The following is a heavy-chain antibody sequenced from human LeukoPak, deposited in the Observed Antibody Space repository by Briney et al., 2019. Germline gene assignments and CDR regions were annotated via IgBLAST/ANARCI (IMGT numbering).Heavy chain of an antibody. Sequence: SETLSLTCTVSGGSIRSFYWNWIRQRPGKGLEWIGYIYHSGTTSYNPSLESRVTISVDTSKNQFSLRLTSVTAADTAVYYCASQSEGMDVWGQGTTVIVSS. V-gene: IGHV4-59*08. CDR3: ASQSEGMDV. CDR2: IYHSGTT. J-gene: IGHJ6*02. CDR1: GGSIRSFY.